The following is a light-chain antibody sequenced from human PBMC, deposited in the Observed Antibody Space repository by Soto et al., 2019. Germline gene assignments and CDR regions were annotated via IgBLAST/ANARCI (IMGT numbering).Light chain of an antibody. CDR1: SSNIGAGYD. CDR2: SSY. V-gene: IGLV1-40*01. CDR3: HYYESSLSAYV. Sequence: QSVLTQPPSVSGAPGQRVTISCTGSSSNIGAGYDVHWFQQFPGTAPKLLIYSSYNRPSGVPDRFSGSKSGTSASLAITGLQAEDEADFYCHYYESSLSAYVFGTGTKVTVL. J-gene: IGLJ1*01.